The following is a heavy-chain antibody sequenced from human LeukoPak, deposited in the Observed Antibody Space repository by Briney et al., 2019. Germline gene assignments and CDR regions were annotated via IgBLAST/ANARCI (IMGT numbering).Heavy chain of an antibody. CDR3: ARGQSRYFDWYLGFFDY. J-gene: IGHJ4*02. D-gene: IGHD3-9*01. V-gene: IGHV3-21*01. Sequence: GGSLRLSCAASGFTSSSYMNWVRQAPGKGLEWVSSISSTSSYIYYADSVKGRFTISRDNAKNSLYLQMNSLRADDTAVYYCARGQSRYFDWYLGFFDYWGRGTLVTVSS. CDR2: ISSTSSYI. CDR1: GFTSSSY.